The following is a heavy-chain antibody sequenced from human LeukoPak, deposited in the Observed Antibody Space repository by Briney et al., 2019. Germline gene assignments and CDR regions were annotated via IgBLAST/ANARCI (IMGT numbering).Heavy chain of an antibody. J-gene: IGHJ4*02. CDR1: GYTFTGYY. CDR3: ARVKDDYVWGSYSY. CDR2: INPNSGGT. D-gene: IGHD3-16*01. V-gene: IGHV1-2*06. Sequence: ASVKVSCKASGYTFTGYYMHWLRQAPGQRLEWMGRINPNSGGTNYAQKFQGRVTMTRDTSISTAYMELSRLRSDDTAVYYCARVKDDYVWGSYSYWGQGTLVTVSS.